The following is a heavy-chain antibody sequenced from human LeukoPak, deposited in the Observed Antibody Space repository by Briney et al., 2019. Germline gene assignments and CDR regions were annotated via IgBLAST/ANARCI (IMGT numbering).Heavy chain of an antibody. V-gene: IGHV3-53*01. CDR1: GFTVSSNY. Sequence: GGSLRLSCAASGFTVSSNYMSWVRQAPGKGLEWVSVIYSGGSTYYADSVKGRFTISRDNSKNPLYLQMNSLRAEDTAVYYCAVGSHYYDSSGYLDYWGQGTLVTVSS. CDR2: IYSGGST. CDR3: AVGSHYYDSSGYLDY. J-gene: IGHJ4*02. D-gene: IGHD3-22*01.